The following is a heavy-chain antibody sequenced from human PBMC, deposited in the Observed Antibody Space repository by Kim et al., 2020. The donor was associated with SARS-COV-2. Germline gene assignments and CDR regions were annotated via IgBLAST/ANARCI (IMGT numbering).Heavy chain of an antibody. CDR3: ARHRLTAMVTQNWFDP. CDR1: GYSFTSYW. Sequence: GESLKISCKGSGYSFTSYWISWVRQMPGKGLEWMGRIDPSDSYTNYSPSFQGHVTISADKSISTAYLQWSSLKASDTAMYYCARHRLTAMVTQNWFDPWGQGTLGTVSS. D-gene: IGHD5-18*01. J-gene: IGHJ5*02. CDR2: IDPSDSYT. V-gene: IGHV5-10-1*01.